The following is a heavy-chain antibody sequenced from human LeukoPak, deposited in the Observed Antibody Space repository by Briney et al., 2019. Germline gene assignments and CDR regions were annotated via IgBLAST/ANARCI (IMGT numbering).Heavy chain of an antibody. CDR1: GFTFSSYW. Sequence: TGGSLRLSCAASGFTFSSYWMSWVRQTPGKGLEWVANIKQDGSEKYYVDSVKGRFTISRDNAKNSLYLQMNSLRAEDTAVYYCAREDFWSGYYTNYYGTDVWGQGTTVTVSS. J-gene: IGHJ6*02. D-gene: IGHD3-3*01. V-gene: IGHV3-7*01. CDR3: AREDFWSGYYTNYYGTDV. CDR2: IKQDGSEK.